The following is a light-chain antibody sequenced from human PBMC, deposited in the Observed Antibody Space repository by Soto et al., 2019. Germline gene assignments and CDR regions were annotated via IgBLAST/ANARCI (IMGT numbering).Light chain of an antibody. J-gene: IGKJ3*01. CDR1: QDIEKW. V-gene: IGKV1-12*01. CDR3: HHAGTLPFT. CDR2: AAS. Sequence: GDSINITCRASQDIEKWLAWYQQKPGRAPKVLNYAASHLESGVPSRFSGSGSGTEFSLTISSLQTEDFATYFCHHAGTLPFTFGPGTKVDIK.